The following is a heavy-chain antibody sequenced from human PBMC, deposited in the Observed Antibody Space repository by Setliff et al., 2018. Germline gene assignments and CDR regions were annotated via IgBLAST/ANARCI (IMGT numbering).Heavy chain of an antibody. CDR2: IVPVLNTV. V-gene: IGHV1-69*13. CDR3: ARGAPRGSGNYPDQ. CDR1: EGTFSSSS. Sequence: SVKVSCKTSEGTFSSSSINWVRQAPGLGLEWMGAIVPVLNTVNYAPNFQGRVTITADDSTTTVHMELSSLTSADTAVYFCARGAPRGSGNYPDQWGQGALVTVSS. J-gene: IGHJ4*02. D-gene: IGHD3-10*01.